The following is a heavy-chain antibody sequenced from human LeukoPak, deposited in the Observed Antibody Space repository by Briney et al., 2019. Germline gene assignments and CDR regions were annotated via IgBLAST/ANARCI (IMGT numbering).Heavy chain of an antibody. Sequence: GGSLRLSCAASGFTFDDYAMHWVRQAPGKGLEWVSLISGDGGSTYYADSVKGRFTISRDNSKNSLYLQMNSLRTEDTALYYCAKGEGKWLLEHVDYWGQGTLVTVSS. J-gene: IGHJ4*02. CDR1: GFTFDDYA. D-gene: IGHD5-12*01. CDR2: ISGDGGST. V-gene: IGHV3-43*02. CDR3: AKGEGKWLLEHVDY.